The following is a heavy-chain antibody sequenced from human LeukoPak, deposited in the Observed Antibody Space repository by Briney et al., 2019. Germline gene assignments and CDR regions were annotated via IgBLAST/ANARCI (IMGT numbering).Heavy chain of an antibody. CDR3: ARFSSSSINY. V-gene: IGHV3-21*01. J-gene: IGHJ4*02. CDR1: GFTFSSYS. D-gene: IGHD6-13*01. Sequence: PGGSLRLSCTASGFTFSSYSMNWVRQAPGKGLEWVSSISSSSSYIYYADSVKGRFTISRDNAKNSLYLQMNSLRAEDTAVYYCARFSSSSINYWGQGTLVTVSS. CDR2: ISSSSSYI.